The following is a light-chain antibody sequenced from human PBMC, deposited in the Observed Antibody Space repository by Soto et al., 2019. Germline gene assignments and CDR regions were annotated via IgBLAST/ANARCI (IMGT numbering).Light chain of an antibody. CDR1: QSVSSY. CDR2: DAS. Sequence: EIVLTQSPATLSLSPGERATLSCRASQSVSSYLAWYQQKPGQAPRLLIYDASNRATCIPARFSGSGSGTDFTLAISSLEPEDFAVYYCQQRSNWPLTFGGGTKVESK. CDR3: QQRSNWPLT. V-gene: IGKV3-11*01. J-gene: IGKJ4*01.